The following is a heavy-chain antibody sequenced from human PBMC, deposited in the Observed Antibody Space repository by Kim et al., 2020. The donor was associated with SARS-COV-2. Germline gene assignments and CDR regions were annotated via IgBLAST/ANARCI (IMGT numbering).Heavy chain of an antibody. CDR1: GGPVRGFF. CDR2: VFENGHT. D-gene: IGHD2-21*01. V-gene: IGHV4-59*08. Sequence: SETLSLTCTVSGGPVRGFFWSWIRQSPGGGLEWIGYVFENGHTEYGEPFKGRFTMTADVSNNVVSFNLKSVTAADTAVYFCARHWARGGGLHPFDVWGQGTMVTVSA. J-gene: IGHJ3*01. CDR3: ARHWARGGGLHPFDV.